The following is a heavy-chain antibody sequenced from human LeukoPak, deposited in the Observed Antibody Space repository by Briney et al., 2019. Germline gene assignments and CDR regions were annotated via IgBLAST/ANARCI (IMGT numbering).Heavy chain of an antibody. V-gene: IGHV3-74*01. Sequence: GGSLRLSCAASVFTFSSHWMHWVRQAPGKGLVWVSRINSDGSSTSYADSVKGRFTISRDNAKNTLYLQMNSLRAEDTAVYYCARKGMTTGTFDPWGQGTLVTVSS. CDR3: ARKGMTTGTFDP. J-gene: IGHJ5*02. D-gene: IGHD4-11*01. CDR1: VFTFSSHW. CDR2: INSDGSST.